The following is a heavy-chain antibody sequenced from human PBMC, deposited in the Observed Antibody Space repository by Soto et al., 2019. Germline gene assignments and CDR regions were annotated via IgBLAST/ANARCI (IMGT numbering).Heavy chain of an antibody. Sequence: KVSCKASGYTFSSYGITWVRQAPGQGLEWMGWTSAYNGKTNYARKLQGRVTMTTDTSTSTAYMELRSLRSDDTAVYYCARGGNNYYYYGMDVWGQGTTVTVSS. CDR2: TSAYNGKT. V-gene: IGHV1-18*01. CDR1: GYTFSSYG. J-gene: IGHJ6*02. CDR3: ARGGNNYYYYGMDV.